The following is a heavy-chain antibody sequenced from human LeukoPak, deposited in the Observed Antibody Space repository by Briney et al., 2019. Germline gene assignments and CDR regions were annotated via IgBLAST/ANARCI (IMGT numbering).Heavy chain of an antibody. CDR1: GYTFTSYG. J-gene: IGHJ5*02. CDR3: ARDSSSGWTPRGRFDP. Sequence: ASVRVSCKASGYTFTSYGISWVRQAPGQGLEWMGWISAYNGNTNYAQKLQGRVTMTTDTSTSTAYMELRSLRSDDTAVYYCARDSSSGWTPRGRFDPWGQGTLVTVSS. CDR2: ISAYNGNT. V-gene: IGHV1-18*01. D-gene: IGHD6-19*01.